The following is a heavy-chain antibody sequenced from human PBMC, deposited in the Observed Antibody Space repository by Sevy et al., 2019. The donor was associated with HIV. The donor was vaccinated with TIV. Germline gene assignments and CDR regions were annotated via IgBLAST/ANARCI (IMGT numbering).Heavy chain of an antibody. CDR1: GFNFSSDG. CDR3: AKESGSYYDFWSGHDAFAI. Sequence: GGSLRLSCAASGFNFSSDGMHWVRQAPGKGLEWVAVISYDGSSKYYADSVKDRFTISRDNSKNTVYLQINRLRAEEKAGYYCAKESGSYYDFWSGHDAFAIWGQGTMVTVSS. J-gene: IGHJ3*02. V-gene: IGHV3-30*18. CDR2: ISYDGSSK. D-gene: IGHD3-3*01.